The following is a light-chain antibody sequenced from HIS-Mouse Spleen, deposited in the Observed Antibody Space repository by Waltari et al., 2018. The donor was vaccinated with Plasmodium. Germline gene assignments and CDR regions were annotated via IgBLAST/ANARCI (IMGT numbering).Light chain of an antibody. CDR2: EDS. J-gene: IGLJ3*02. V-gene: IGLV3-10*01. Sequence: SYELTQPPSVSVSPGQTARITCSGYALPKKYAYWYQQKSGQAPVLVIYEDSKRPSGIPERFSGSSLGTMATLTISGAQVEDEADYYCYSTDSSGNHRVFGGGTKLTVL. CDR3: YSTDSSGNHRV. CDR1: ALPKKY.